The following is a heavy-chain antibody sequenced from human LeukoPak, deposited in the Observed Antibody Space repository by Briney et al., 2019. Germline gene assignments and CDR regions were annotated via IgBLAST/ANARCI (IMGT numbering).Heavy chain of an antibody. Sequence: PSETLSLTCTVSGGSISSGGYYWSWIRQHPGKGLEWIGYIYYSGSTYYNPSLKSRVTISVDTSKNQFSLKLSSVTAADTAVYYCARDDSSFHWFDPWGQGTLVTVSA. D-gene: IGHD2/OR15-2a*01. V-gene: IGHV4-31*03. CDR2: IYYSGST. J-gene: IGHJ5*02. CDR1: GGSISSGGYY. CDR3: ARDDSSFHWFDP.